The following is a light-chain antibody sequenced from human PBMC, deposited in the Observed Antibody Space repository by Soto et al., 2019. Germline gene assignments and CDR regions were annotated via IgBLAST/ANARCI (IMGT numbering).Light chain of an antibody. J-gene: IGKJ1*01. CDR1: QSVTYR. CDR3: QQYHSYSWT. CDR2: DVS. V-gene: IGKV1-5*01. Sequence: EIQMTQSPSTLSASVGDRVTITWRASQSVTYRLAWYQQKPGKAPKVLIYDVSSLESGVPSRFSGSGSGAEFTLTISSLQPDDFATYYCQQYHSYSWTFGQGTKVDI.